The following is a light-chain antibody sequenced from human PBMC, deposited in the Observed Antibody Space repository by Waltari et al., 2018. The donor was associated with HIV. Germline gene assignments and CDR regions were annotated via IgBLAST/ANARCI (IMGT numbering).Light chain of an antibody. CDR2: AAS. Sequence: VLTQSPGTLSLSQGEEATLSCRSSQSVSSSYLAWYQQRPGQPPRLLIYAASNRATGISHRFGGSGSGTDFTLTISRLEPEDFAVYYCQQYGGSLITFGKGTRLDMK. J-gene: IGKJ5*01. CDR3: QQYGGSLIT. V-gene: IGKV3-20*01. CDR1: QSVSSSY.